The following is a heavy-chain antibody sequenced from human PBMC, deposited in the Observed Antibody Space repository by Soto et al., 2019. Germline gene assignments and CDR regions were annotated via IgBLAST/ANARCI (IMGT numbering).Heavy chain of an antibody. V-gene: IGHV3-9*01. Sequence: PXXSLRLSCAASGFTFRRYTMQWVLQAPGKGLEWVSGISGSSVTLDYADSVKCRFTISRDNAKNSLYLQMNSLRAEETAFYYCAKDHDEDFGYDLDYFDYWGQGTLVTVS. J-gene: IGHJ4*02. CDR3: AKDHDEDFGYDLDYFDY. CDR1: GFTFRRYT. D-gene: IGHD5-12*01. CDR2: ISGSSVTL.